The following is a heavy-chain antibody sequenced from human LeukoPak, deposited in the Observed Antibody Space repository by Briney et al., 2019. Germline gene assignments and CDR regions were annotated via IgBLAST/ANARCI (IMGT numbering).Heavy chain of an antibody. CDR3: SRPGSSVWYSVDY. D-gene: IGHD6-19*01. J-gene: IGHJ4*02. CDR1: GYHFTSYW. CDR2: IYPGDSDT. V-gene: IGHV5-51*01. Sequence: GESLKISCKGSGYHFTSYWIGWVRQMPGKGLEWMGIIYPGDSDTRYSPSFQGQVTISADKSISTAYLQWNSVKASDAAMYYCSRPGSSVWYSVDYWGQGTLVTVSS.